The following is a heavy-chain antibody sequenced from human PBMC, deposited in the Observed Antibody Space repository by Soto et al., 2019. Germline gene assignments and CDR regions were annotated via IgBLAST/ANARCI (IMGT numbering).Heavy chain of an antibody. Sequence: ASVKVSCKASGYTFTSHGISWVRQAPGQGLEWMGWISAYNGNTNYAQKLQGRVTMTTDTSTSTAYMELRSLRSDDTAVYYCARDIGSRAARRATLGMDVWGQGTTVTVSS. CDR1: GYTFTSHG. J-gene: IGHJ6*02. V-gene: IGHV1-18*04. CDR3: ARDIGSRAARRATLGMDV. D-gene: IGHD6-6*01. CDR2: ISAYNGNT.